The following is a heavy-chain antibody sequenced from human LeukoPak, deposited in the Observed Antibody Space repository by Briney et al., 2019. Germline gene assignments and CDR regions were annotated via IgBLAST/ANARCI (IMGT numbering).Heavy chain of an antibody. CDR3: ARGHESKKPINPDY. CDR1: GYTFSDYY. Sequence: ASVKVSCKASGYTFSDYYMHWVRQAPGQGLEWMGWINPNNGGTNYAQKFQGRVTMTRDTSISTAYMELSRLTSDDTAVYYCARGHESKKPINPDYWGQGTLVTVSS. J-gene: IGHJ4*02. D-gene: IGHD5-12*01. CDR2: INPNNGGT. V-gene: IGHV1-2*02.